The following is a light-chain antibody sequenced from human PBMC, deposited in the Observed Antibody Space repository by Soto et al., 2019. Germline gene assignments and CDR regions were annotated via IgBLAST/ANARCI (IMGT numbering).Light chain of an antibody. CDR2: EVS. Sequence: QSALTQPASVSGSPGQSIPISCTGTSSDVGGYNYVSWYQQHPGKAPKLMIYEVSNRPSGVSNRFSGSKSGNTASLTISGLQAEDEAYYYCSSYTSSSTWVFGGGTKVTVL. CDR1: SSDVGGYNY. V-gene: IGLV2-14*01. CDR3: SSYTSSSTWV. J-gene: IGLJ3*02.